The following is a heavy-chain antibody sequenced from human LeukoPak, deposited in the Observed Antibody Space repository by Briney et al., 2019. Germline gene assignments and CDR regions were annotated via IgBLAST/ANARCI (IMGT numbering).Heavy chain of an antibody. J-gene: IGHJ4*02. Sequence: GGSLRLSCAASGFTFGSYSMNWVRQAPGKGLEWVSYISSSSSTIYYADSVKGRFTISRDNAKNSLYLQMNSLRDEDTAVYYCARDQLRDSGSYYGLAWGQGTLVTVSS. CDR3: ARDQLRDSGSYYGLA. V-gene: IGHV3-48*02. CDR2: ISSSSSTI. CDR1: GFTFGSYS. D-gene: IGHD1-26*01.